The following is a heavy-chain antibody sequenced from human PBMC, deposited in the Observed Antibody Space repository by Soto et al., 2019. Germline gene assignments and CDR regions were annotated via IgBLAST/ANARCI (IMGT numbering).Heavy chain of an antibody. J-gene: IGHJ5*02. CDR1: GFTFSSYA. CDR2: IGVSGGNT. Sequence: EVQLLESGGGLVQPGGSLRLSSVASGFTFSSYAMSWVRQATGKGLEWDSGIGVSGGNTYYADSVKGRFTISRDNSKKTVYLQMNSLRAEDTAVYYCAKDSDQQWLRSNNWFDPWGQGTLVTVSS. D-gene: IGHD5-12*01. V-gene: IGHV3-23*01. CDR3: AKDSDQQWLRSNNWFDP.